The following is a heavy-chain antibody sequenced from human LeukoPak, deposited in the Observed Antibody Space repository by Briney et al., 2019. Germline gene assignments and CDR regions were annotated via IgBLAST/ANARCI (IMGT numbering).Heavy chain of an antibody. CDR3: ARGGYYCLDV. V-gene: IGHV4-59*01. CDR1: VGSMSPYY. CDR2: IFYNGNT. J-gene: IGHJ6*03. Sequence: SETLSLTCTVSVGSMSPYYWSWIRQSPGRGLEWIAYIFYNGNTKYNPSLRSRVTISIDTSRNQFSLNLNSVTAADTAVYYCARGGYYCLDVWGKGTTVTVSS.